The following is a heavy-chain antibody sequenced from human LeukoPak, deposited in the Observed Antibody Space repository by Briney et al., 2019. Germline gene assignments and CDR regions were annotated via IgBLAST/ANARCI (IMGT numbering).Heavy chain of an antibody. CDR1: GFTFDDYA. CDR2: INWNGGST. Sequence: GGSLRLSCVASGFTFDDYAMQWVRQVPGKGLEWVSGINWNGGSTGYADSVKGRFTISRDNAKNSLYLQMNSLRAEDTALYHCARVDSSGYFDAFDIWGQGTMVTVSS. J-gene: IGHJ3*02. D-gene: IGHD3-22*01. CDR3: ARVDSSGYFDAFDI. V-gene: IGHV3-20*01.